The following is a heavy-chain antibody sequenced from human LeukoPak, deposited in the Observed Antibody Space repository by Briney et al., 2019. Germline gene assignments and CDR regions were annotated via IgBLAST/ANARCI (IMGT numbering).Heavy chain of an antibody. CDR3: ARGQIDLLRNYFDS. CDR2: IYAGGNS. CDR1: GLIVSHKY. V-gene: IGHV3-66*01. D-gene: IGHD3-22*01. J-gene: IGHJ4*02. Sequence: GGSLGLSCAASGLIVSHKYMAWVRQAPGKGLEWLSIIYAGGNSVSADSVKGRFIISRDNSRNTVHLQMNSLRDDDTAVYYCARGQIDLLRNYFDSWGPGTLVAVSS.